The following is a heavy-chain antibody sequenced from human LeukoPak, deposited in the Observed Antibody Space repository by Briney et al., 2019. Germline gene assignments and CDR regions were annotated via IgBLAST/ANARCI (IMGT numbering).Heavy chain of an antibody. Sequence: PGGSLRLSCAASGFTFSSYWMSWVRQAPGNGLEWVANIKQDGSRKYYVDSVKGRFTISRDNPKNSLYLQMNSLRVEDTAIYYCASRQGLGWHYVNWGQGTLVTVSS. D-gene: IGHD3-10*02. J-gene: IGHJ4*02. CDR3: ASRQGLGWHYVN. CDR1: GFTFSSYW. V-gene: IGHV3-7*03. CDR2: IKQDGSRK.